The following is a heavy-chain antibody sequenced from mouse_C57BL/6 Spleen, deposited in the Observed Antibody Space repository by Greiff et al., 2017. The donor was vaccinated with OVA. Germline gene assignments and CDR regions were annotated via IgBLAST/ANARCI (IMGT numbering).Heavy chain of an antibody. CDR1: GFTFSDSY. Sequence: EVMLVESEGGLVQPGSSMKLSCTASGFTFSDSYMAWVRQVPEKGLEWVANINYDGSSTYYLDSLKSRFIISRDNAKNILYLQMSSLKSEDTATYYCARDSGYDGDYAMDYWGQGTSVTVSS. J-gene: IGHJ4*01. D-gene: IGHD2-2*01. CDR2: INYDGSST. V-gene: IGHV5-16*01. CDR3: ARDSGYDGDYAMDY.